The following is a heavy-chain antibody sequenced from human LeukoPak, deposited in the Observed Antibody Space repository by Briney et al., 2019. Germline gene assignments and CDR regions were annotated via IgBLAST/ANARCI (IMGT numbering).Heavy chain of an antibody. CDR1: GGSFSGYY. CDR2: INHSGST. CDR3: ARDRRSDYYDSSTFDY. V-gene: IGHV4-34*01. J-gene: IGHJ4*02. Sequence: SETLSLTCAVYGGSFSGYYWSWIRQPPGKGLEWIGEINHSGSTNYNPSLKSRVTMSVDTSKNQFSLKLSSVTAADTAVYYCARDRRSDYYDSSTFDYWGQGTLVTVSS. D-gene: IGHD3-22*01.